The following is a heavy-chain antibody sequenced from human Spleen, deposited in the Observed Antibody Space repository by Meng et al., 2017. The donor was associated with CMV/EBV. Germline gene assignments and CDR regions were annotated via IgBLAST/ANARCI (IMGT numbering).Heavy chain of an antibody. V-gene: IGHV3-23*01. D-gene: IGHD6-19*01. CDR3: ARDTAAVAGYGMDV. CDR1: GFTFSTYA. Sequence: GESLKISCAASGFTFSTYAMSWVRQAPGKGLEWVSGISGSGGSTYYADSVKGRFTISRDNSKNTLYLQMNSLRVEDTALYYCARDTAAVAGYGMDVWGQGTTVTVSS. CDR2: ISGSGGST. J-gene: IGHJ6*02.